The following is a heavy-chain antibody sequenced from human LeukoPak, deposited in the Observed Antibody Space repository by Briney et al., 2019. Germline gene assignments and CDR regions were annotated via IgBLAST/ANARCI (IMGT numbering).Heavy chain of an antibody. Sequence: GGSLRLSCAASGFTVSSNYMSWVRQAPGKGLEWVSVIYSGGSTYYAGSVKGRFTISRDSSKNTLYLQMNSLRAEDTAVYYCARDPGGDFDYWGQGTLVTVSS. J-gene: IGHJ4*02. CDR2: IYSGGST. CDR1: GFTVSSNY. V-gene: IGHV3-53*05. D-gene: IGHD1-26*01. CDR3: ARDPGGDFDY.